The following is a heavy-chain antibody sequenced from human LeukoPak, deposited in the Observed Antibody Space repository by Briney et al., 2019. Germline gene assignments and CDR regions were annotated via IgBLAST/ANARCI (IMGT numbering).Heavy chain of an antibody. Sequence: GGSLRLSCAASGFTFSSYTMSWVRQAPGKGLEWVSAISVSGGSTYYAHSVKGRFTISRDNSKNTLYLQMNSLRAEDTAVYYCAKSVQLERRPYYFDYWGQGTLVTVSS. J-gene: IGHJ4*02. V-gene: IGHV3-23*01. D-gene: IGHD1-1*01. CDR1: GFTFSSYT. CDR2: ISVSGGST. CDR3: AKSVQLERRPYYFDY.